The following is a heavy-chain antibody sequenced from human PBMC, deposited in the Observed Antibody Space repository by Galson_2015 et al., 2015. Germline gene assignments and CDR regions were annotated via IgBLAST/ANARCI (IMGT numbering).Heavy chain of an antibody. V-gene: IGHV1-2*06. J-gene: IGHJ4*02. Sequence: SVKVSCKASGYTLTGYYMHWVRQAPGQGLEWMGRINPNSGGTNYAQKFQGGVTMTRDTSISTAYMELSRLRSDDTAVYYCAREYCTGGVCYTDGYWGQGTLVTVSS. CDR2: INPNSGGT. CDR3: AREYCTGGVCYTDGY. D-gene: IGHD2-8*02. CDR1: GYTLTGYY.